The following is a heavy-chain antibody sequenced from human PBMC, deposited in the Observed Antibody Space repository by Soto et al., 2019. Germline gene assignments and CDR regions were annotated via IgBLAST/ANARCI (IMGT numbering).Heavy chain of an antibody. CDR1: GFTFDDYA. V-gene: IGHV3-9*01. CDR3: AKDIGAVAGTSFDY. J-gene: IGHJ4*02. Sequence: GGSLRLSCAASGFTFDDYAMHWVRQAPGKGLEWVSGISWNSGSIGYADSVKGRFTISRDNAKNSLYLQMNSLRAEDTALYYCAKDIGAVAGTSFDYWGQGTLVTVSS. D-gene: IGHD6-19*01. CDR2: ISWNSGSI.